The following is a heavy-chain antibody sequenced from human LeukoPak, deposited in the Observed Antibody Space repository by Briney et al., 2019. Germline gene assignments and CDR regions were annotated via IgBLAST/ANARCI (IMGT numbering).Heavy chain of an antibody. J-gene: IGHJ4*02. CDR2: ISVSGSST. Sequence: PGGSLRLSCAASGFTFNTYAMNWVRQAPGKGLEWVSVISVSGSSTYYADSVKGRFTISRDSSKSTLYLQMNSLRAGDTAIYYCATSGGTYWNWGQGALVTVSS. CDR3: ATSGGTYWN. D-gene: IGHD1-26*01. V-gene: IGHV3-23*01. CDR1: GFTFNTYA.